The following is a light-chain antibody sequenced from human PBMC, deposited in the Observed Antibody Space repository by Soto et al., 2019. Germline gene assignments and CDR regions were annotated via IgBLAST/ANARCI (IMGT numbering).Light chain of an antibody. V-gene: IGKV1-12*01. Sequence: DIQMTQSPSSVSASVGGRFTITFLASQGISTNLAWYQQKPGKAPKLLIYAASSLQSGVPPRFSGSGSGTDFTLTISSLQPEDFAIYYCLQANRVPLSFGQGTRLEIK. CDR3: LQANRVPLS. CDR2: AAS. CDR1: QGISTN. J-gene: IGKJ5*01.